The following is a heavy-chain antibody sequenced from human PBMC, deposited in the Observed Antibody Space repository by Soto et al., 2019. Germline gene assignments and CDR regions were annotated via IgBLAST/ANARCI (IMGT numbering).Heavy chain of an antibody. Sequence: SSETLSLTCAVYGGSFSGYYWSWIRQPPGKGLEWIGEINHSGSTNYNPSLKSRVTISVDTSKNQFSPKLSSVTAADTAVYYCARVGFNWNDDYYGMDVWGQGTTVT. V-gene: IGHV4-34*01. CDR2: INHSGST. J-gene: IGHJ6*02. CDR3: ARVGFNWNDDYYGMDV. D-gene: IGHD1-20*01. CDR1: GGSFSGYY.